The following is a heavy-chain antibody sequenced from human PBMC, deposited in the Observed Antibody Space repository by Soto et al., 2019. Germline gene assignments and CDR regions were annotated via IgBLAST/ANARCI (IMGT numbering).Heavy chain of an antibody. J-gene: IGHJ1*01. CDR3: ARSLGCEQLVPQYFQH. CDR2: INSDGSST. D-gene: IGHD6-13*01. V-gene: IGHV3-74*01. Sequence: GGSLRLSCAASGFTFSSYWMHWVRQAPGKGLVWVSRINSDGSSTSYADSVKGRFTISRDNAKNTLYLQMNSLRAEDTAVYYCARSLGCEQLVPQYFQHWGQGTLVTVSS. CDR1: GFTFSSYW.